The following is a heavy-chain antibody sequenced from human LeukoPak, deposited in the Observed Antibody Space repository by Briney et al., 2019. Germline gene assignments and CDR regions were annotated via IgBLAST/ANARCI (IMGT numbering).Heavy chain of an antibody. Sequence: PGGSLRLSCAASGFTFSSYGMHWVRQAPGKGLEWVSIIYSGGSTYYADSVKGRLTISRDNSKNTLYLQMKSLRAEDTAVYYCAKGGGYEAQYYYYLDVWGKGTTVTISS. CDR2: IYSGGST. D-gene: IGHD5-12*01. CDR1: GFTFSSYG. CDR3: AKGGGYEAQYYYYLDV. J-gene: IGHJ6*03. V-gene: IGHV3-NL1*01.